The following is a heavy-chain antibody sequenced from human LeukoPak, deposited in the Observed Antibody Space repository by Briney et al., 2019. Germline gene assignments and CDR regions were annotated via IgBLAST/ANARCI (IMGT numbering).Heavy chain of an antibody. CDR3: ARGLSDYYYDSSGYPL. CDR2: INTNTGNP. D-gene: IGHD3-22*01. CDR1: GYTFTGYA. V-gene: IGHV7-4-1*02. J-gene: IGHJ4*02. Sequence: GASVKVSCKASGYTFTGYAMNWVRQAPGQGLEWMGWINTNTGNPTYAQGFTGRFVFSLDTSVSTAYLQISGLKAEDTAVYYCARGLSDYYYDSSGYPLWGQGTRVTVSS.